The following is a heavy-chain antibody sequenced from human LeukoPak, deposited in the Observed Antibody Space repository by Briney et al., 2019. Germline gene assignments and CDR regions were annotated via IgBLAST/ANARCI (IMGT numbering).Heavy chain of an antibody. CDR2: INTNTGNP. V-gene: IGHV7-4-1*02. Sequence: ASVKVSCKASGYTFTSYGISWVRQAPGQGLEWMGWINTNTGNPTYAQGFTGRFVFSLDTSVSTAYLQISSLKAEDTAVYYCARDYDFWSGYRYVNWFDPWGQGTLVTVSS. D-gene: IGHD3-3*01. CDR1: GYTFTSYG. J-gene: IGHJ5*02. CDR3: ARDYDFWSGYRYVNWFDP.